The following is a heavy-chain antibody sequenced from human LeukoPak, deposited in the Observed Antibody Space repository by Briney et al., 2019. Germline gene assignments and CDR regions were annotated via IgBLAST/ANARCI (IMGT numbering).Heavy chain of an antibody. CDR1: GGSISSGGYS. Sequence: PSETLSLTCAVSGGSISSGGYSWSWIRQPPGKGLEWIGYIYHSGSTYYNPSLKSRVTISVDRSKNQFSLKLSSATAADTAVYYCARDSHNVWGTYFDYWGQGTLVTVSS. J-gene: IGHJ4*02. D-gene: IGHD3-16*01. CDR2: IYHSGST. V-gene: IGHV4-30-2*01. CDR3: ARDSHNVWGTYFDY.